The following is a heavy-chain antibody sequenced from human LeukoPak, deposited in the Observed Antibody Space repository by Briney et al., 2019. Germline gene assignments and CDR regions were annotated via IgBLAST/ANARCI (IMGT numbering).Heavy chain of an antibody. CDR1: GFTFSSYA. Sequence: GGSLRLSCVASGFTFSSYAMSWVRQAPGKGLEWVSAISGSGGTTYYAVSVKGRFTISRDNSKDTLYLQMNSLRAEDTAVYYCAKDLVTINPTMDWGQGTLVTVSS. J-gene: IGHJ4*02. V-gene: IGHV3-23*01. CDR2: ISGSGGTT. D-gene: IGHD3-10*01. CDR3: AKDLVTINPTMD.